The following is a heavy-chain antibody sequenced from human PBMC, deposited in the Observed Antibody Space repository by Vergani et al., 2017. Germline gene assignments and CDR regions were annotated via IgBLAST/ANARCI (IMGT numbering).Heavy chain of an antibody. CDR3: ARSQMAKNYFDL. J-gene: IGHJ4*02. V-gene: IGHV1-18*04. CDR2: ISPYNHKT. Sequence: QAQLGQSDSEVKKPGASVTLSCKTSGYTFVNHPITWVRQAPGQGLEWMGWISPYNHKTLYSQKVEGRVTMTSDTSSSTVLLELRRLPSDDTALYYCARSQMAKNYFDLWGRGTLVTVSS. D-gene: IGHD5-24*01. CDR1: GYTFVNHP.